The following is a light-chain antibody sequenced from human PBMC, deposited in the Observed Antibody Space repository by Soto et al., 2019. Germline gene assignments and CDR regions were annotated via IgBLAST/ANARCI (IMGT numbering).Light chain of an antibody. J-gene: IGLJ1*01. CDR3: QSYDSSLSASYV. CDR2: GNT. Sequence: QSALTQPPSVSGAPGQRVTSSCTGSSSNIGAGYEVHWYQHLPGKAPKLLIYGNTNRPSGVPDRFSGSKSGTSASLAITGLQAEDEADYYCQSYDSSLSASYVFGGGTKLTVL. V-gene: IGLV1-40*01. CDR1: SSNIGAGYE.